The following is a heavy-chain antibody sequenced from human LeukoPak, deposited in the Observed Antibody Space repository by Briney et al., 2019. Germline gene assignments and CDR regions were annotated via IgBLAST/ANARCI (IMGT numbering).Heavy chain of an antibody. CDR3: ARDATYGDYDPIDY. Sequence: GASVKVSCKASGYTFTGYYMHWARQAPGQGLEWMGWINPNSGGTNYAQKFQGRVTMTRDTSISTAYMELSRLRSDDTAVYYCARDATYGDYDPIDYWGQGTLVTVSS. J-gene: IGHJ4*02. D-gene: IGHD4-17*01. V-gene: IGHV1-2*02. CDR2: INPNSGGT. CDR1: GYTFTGYY.